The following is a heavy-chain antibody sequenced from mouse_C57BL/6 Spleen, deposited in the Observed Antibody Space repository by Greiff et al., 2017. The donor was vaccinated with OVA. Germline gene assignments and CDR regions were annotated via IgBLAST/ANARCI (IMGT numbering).Heavy chain of an antibody. CDR3: ARRFCYGYDDYYAMDD. V-gene: IGHV1-50*01. CDR1: GYTFTSYW. D-gene: IGHD2-2*01. CDR2: IDPSDSYT. J-gene: IGHJ4*01. Sequence: VKLQQPGAELVKPGASVKLSCKASGYTFTSYWMQWVKQRPGQGLEWIGEIDPSDSYTNYNQKFKGQATLTVDTSSSTAYMQLSSLTSEDSAVYDCARRFCYGYDDYYAMDDWGQGTSVTVSS.